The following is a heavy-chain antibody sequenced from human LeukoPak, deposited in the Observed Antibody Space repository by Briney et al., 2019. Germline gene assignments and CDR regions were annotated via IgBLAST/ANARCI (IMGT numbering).Heavy chain of an antibody. Sequence: SETLSLTCAVYGGSFSGYYWSWIRQPPGKGLEWIGEINHSGSTNYNPSLKSRVTISVDTSKNQFSLKLSSVTAADTAVYYCASLTTAEAFDIWGQGTMVTVSS. D-gene: IGHD3-22*01. J-gene: IGHJ3*02. V-gene: IGHV4-34*01. CDR1: GGSFSGYY. CDR3: ASLTTAEAFDI. CDR2: INHSGST.